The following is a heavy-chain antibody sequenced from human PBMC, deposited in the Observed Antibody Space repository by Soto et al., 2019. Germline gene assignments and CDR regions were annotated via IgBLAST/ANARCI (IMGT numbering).Heavy chain of an antibody. D-gene: IGHD6-19*01. CDR2: VNGGNGNT. CDR1: GYTFTSYA. Sequence: QVQLVQSGAEVKKPGASVKVSCKASGYTFTSYAMHWVRQAPGQRLEWMGWVNGGNGNTKYSQKVQDRVTMTRDTSASTAYMEPSSLRSEDTAVYYCARGIAVAGNYWGQGTLVTVSS. J-gene: IGHJ4*02. V-gene: IGHV1-3*01. CDR3: ARGIAVAGNY.